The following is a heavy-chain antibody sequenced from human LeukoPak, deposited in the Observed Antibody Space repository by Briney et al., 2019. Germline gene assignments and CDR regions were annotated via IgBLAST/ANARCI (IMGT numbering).Heavy chain of an antibody. CDR3: AKDLWLCSGVPRYGMDV. D-gene: IGHD2-15*01. Sequence: GGSLRLSCAASGFTFSSYAMSWVRQAPGKGLEWVSAISGSGGSTYYADSVKGRFTISRGNSKNTLYLQMNSLRAEDTAVYYCAKDLWLCSGVPRYGMDVWGQGTTVTVSS. J-gene: IGHJ6*02. CDR1: GFTFSSYA. V-gene: IGHV3-23*01. CDR2: ISGSGGST.